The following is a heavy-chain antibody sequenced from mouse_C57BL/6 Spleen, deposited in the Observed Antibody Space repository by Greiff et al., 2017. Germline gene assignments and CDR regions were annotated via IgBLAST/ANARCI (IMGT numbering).Heavy chain of an antibody. D-gene: IGHD2-4*01. V-gene: IGHV14-4*01. CDR2: IDPENGDT. CDR3: TTRGDYGSFAY. CDR1: GFNIKDDY. J-gene: IGHJ3*01. Sequence: VQLQQSGAELVRPGASVKLSCTASGFNIKDDYMHWVKQRPEQGLEWIGWIDPENGDTEYASKFQGKATITADTSSNTAYLQLSSLTSEDTAVYYCTTRGDYGSFAYWGQGTLVTVSA.